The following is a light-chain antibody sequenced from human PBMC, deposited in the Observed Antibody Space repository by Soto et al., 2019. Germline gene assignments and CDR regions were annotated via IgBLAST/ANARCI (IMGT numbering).Light chain of an antibody. J-gene: IGKJ2*01. CDR1: QSISSSA. CDR3: QQYVTSPYT. CDR2: GSS. Sequence: DIVLTQSPATLSLSPGERVILSCRTSQSISSSALAWYQQKPGQAPSLLIYGSSRRATGIPDRFSGSGSGTDFTLTISSLQPEDFAVYFCQQYVTSPYTFGQGTKLEI. V-gene: IGKV3-20*01.